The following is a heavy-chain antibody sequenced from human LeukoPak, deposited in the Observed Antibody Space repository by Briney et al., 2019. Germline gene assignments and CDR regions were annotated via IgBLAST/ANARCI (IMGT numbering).Heavy chain of an antibody. CDR1: GGSISSGDYY. CDR3: ARYCSSTSCQTFDY. Sequence: SETLSLTCTVSGGSISSGDYYWSWIRQPPGKGLEWIGYIYYSGSTYYNPSLKSRVTISVDTSKNQFSLKLSSVTAADTAVYYCARYCSSTSCQTFDYWGQGTLVTVSS. V-gene: IGHV4-30-4*08. CDR2: IYYSGST. D-gene: IGHD2-2*01. J-gene: IGHJ4*02.